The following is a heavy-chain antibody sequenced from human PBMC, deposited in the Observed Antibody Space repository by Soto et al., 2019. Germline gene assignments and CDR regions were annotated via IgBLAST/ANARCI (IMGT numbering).Heavy chain of an antibody. Sequence: SETLSLTCTVSGGSISSSSYYWGWIRQPPGKGLEWIGSIYYSGSTYYNQSLKSRVTISVDTSMDQFSMKLSSVTAADTAVFFFARLGHTPRIVSIAATLRSYYYYYGMDVWGQGTTVTVSS. J-gene: IGHJ6*02. V-gene: IGHV4-39*01. CDR3: ARLGHTPRIVSIAATLRSYYYYYGMDV. CDR1: GGSISSSSYY. CDR2: IYYSGST. D-gene: IGHD6-6*01.